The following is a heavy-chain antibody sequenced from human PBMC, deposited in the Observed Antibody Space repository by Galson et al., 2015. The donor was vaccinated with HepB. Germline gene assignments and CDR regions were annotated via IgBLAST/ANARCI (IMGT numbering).Heavy chain of an antibody. CDR3: ARGVDEVVVVAAHSDNWFDP. D-gene: IGHD2-15*01. Sequence: SVKVSCKASGYTFTSYAMNWVRQAPGQGLEWMGWINTNTGNPTYAQGFTGRFVFSLDTSVSTAYLQISSLKAEDTAVYYCARGVDEVVVVAAHSDNWFDPWGQGTLVTVSS. CDR2: INTNTGNP. V-gene: IGHV7-4-1*02. J-gene: IGHJ5*02. CDR1: GYTFTSYA.